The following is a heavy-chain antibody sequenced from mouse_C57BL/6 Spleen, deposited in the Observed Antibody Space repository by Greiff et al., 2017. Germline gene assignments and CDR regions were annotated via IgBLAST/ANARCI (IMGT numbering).Heavy chain of an antibody. V-gene: IGHV1-67*01. CDR2: ISTYYGDA. CDR1: GYTFTDYA. D-gene: IGHD1-1*01. CDR3: ARSGFYYGSSYRYYYAMDY. Sequence: QVHVKQSGPELVRPGVSVKISCKGSGYTFTDYAMHWVKQSHAKSLEWIGVISTYYGDASYNQKFKDKATMTVDKSSSTAYMELARLTSEDSAVYYCARSGFYYGSSYRYYYAMDYWGQGTSVTVSS. J-gene: IGHJ4*01.